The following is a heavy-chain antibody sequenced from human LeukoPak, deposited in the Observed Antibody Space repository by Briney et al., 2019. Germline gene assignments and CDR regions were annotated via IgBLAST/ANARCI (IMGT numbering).Heavy chain of an antibody. Sequence: GGSPRLSCAASGFTFSTYWMHWVRQTPGKGLVWVSRVNTDGSSPIYADSVKGRFTISRDNAKNTLYLQMNSLRVEDTAVYYCTREVVTFDSWGQGTLVTVSS. CDR3: TREVVTFDS. V-gene: IGHV3-74*01. J-gene: IGHJ4*02. D-gene: IGHD2-2*01. CDR2: VNTDGSSP. CDR1: GFTFSTYW.